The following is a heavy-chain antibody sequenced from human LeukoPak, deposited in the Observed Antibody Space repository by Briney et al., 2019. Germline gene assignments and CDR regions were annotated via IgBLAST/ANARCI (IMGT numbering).Heavy chain of an antibody. Sequence: ASVKVSCKASGYTFTTYFIHWVRQAPGQGLEWMGVINPSGGSTSYAQNFQGRLTMTRDTSTSTVYMELSSLRSEDTALYYCARPNYYGSESYSFDYWGQGTQVTVSS. CDR1: GYTFTTYF. J-gene: IGHJ4*02. CDR3: ARPNYYGSESYSFDY. CDR2: INPSGGST. V-gene: IGHV1-46*01. D-gene: IGHD3-10*01.